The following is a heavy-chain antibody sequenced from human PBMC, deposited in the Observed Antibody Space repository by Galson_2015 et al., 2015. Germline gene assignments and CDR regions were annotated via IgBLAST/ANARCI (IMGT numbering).Heavy chain of an antibody. CDR3: AKDRDYYDSSGYYPDAFDI. J-gene: IGHJ3*02. V-gene: IGHV3-23*01. CDR2: ISGSGGST. D-gene: IGHD3-22*01. CDR1: GFTFSSYA. Sequence: SLRLSCAASGFTFSSYAMSWVRQAPGKGLEWVSAISGSGGSTYYADSVEGRFTISRDNSKNTLYLQMNSLRAEDTAVYYCAKDRDYYDSSGYYPDAFDIWGQGTMVTVSS.